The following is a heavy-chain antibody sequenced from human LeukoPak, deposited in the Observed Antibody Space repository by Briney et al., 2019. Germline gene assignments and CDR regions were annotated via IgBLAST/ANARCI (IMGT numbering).Heavy chain of an antibody. D-gene: IGHD5-24*01. CDR1: GGSFSGYY. J-gene: IGHJ3*02. Sequence: PSETLSLTRAVYGGSFSGYYWSWIRQPPGKGLEWIGEINHSGSTNYNPSLKSRVTISVDTSKNQFSLKLSSVTAADTAVYYCASSPPKRWLQFPDAFDIWGQGTMVTVSS. V-gene: IGHV4-34*01. CDR3: ASSPPKRWLQFPDAFDI. CDR2: INHSGST.